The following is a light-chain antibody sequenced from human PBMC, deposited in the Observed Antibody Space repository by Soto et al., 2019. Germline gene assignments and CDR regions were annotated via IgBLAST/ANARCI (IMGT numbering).Light chain of an antibody. CDR1: QTVSSSC. CDR2: GVS. J-gene: IGKJ4*01. Sequence: EIVLTQSPGTLSLSPGESATLFCRASQTVSSSCLAWYQQKPGQAPRLLIYGVSSRATGIPDRFSGSGSGTDFTLTISRLQPEDFAVYYCQHCDNSAALSFGGGTNVEIK. CDR3: QHCDNSAALS. V-gene: IGKV3-20*01.